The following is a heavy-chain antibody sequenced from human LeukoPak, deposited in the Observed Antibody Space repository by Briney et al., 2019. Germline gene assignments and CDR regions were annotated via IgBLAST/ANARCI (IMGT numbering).Heavy chain of an antibody. V-gene: IGHV3-30*18. CDR3: AKALGYCSGGSCYFDY. CDR1: GFTFRTYG. Sequence: GSLRLSCAASGFTFRTYGMHWVRQAPGKGLEWVAFMSNDGSNEYYADSVKGRFTISRDNSKDTLYLQMNTLRAEDTAVYYCAKALGYCSGGSCYFDYWGQGTLVTVSS. J-gene: IGHJ4*02. D-gene: IGHD2-15*01. CDR2: MSNDGSNE.